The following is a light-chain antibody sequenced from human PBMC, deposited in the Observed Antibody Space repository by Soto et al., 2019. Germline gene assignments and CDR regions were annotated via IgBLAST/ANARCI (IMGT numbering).Light chain of an antibody. CDR2: RAS. J-gene: IGKJ5*01. Sequence: IVMTQCPATLTVCLGESASLACRPSQSVSSNLAWYQQKPGQAPRLLIYRASLRGTGIPDRFSGSGSGTEFTLTISSLQSEDFAVYYCQQHNDWPWITFGQGTRLETK. CDR3: QQHNDWPWIT. CDR1: QSVSSN. V-gene: IGKV3-15*01.